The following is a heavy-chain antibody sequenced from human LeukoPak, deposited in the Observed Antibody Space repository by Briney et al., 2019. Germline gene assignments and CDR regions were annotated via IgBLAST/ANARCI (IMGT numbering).Heavy chain of an antibody. CDR3: AKEGDRGEALYYYYIAV. CDR2: IWYDGSNI. Sequence: PGRSLRLSCAASGFMFSDYGMHWVRQAPGKGLEWVAAIWYDGSNIFYADSVKGRFTISRDNSKNALYLQMNSLRAEDTADYYCAKEGDRGEALYYYYIAVWGNGTTVTVSS. CDR1: GFMFSDYG. V-gene: IGHV3-33*06. J-gene: IGHJ6*03. D-gene: IGHD3-10*01.